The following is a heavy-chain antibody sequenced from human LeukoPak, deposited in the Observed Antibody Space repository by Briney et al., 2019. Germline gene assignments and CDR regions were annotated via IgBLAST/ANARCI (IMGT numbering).Heavy chain of an antibody. CDR3: ARGEKPLLVRA. V-gene: IGHV4-61*02. CDR1: GGSISGGNYY. J-gene: IGHJ5*02. D-gene: IGHD6-6*01. Sequence: SETLSLTCTVSGGSISGGNYYWNWIRQPAGKGLEWIGRIYASGSTYYNPSLKSRVTISLDTSKNQFSLQLSSVTAADTAFYYCARGEKPLLVRAWGQGTLVTVSS. CDR2: IYASGST.